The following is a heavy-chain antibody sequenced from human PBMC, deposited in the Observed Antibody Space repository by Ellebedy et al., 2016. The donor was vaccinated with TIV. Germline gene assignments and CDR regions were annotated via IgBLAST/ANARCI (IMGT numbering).Heavy chain of an antibody. CDR2: IYYSGST. V-gene: IGHV4-39*07. CDR3: ARGLARDY. J-gene: IGHJ4*02. CDR1: GGSISSSSYY. Sequence: MPSETLSLTCTVSGGSISSSSYYCGWIRQPPGKGLEWIGSIYYSGSTYYNPSLNRRVTISVDTSKNQFSLTLSAVTAADRAVYYCARGLARDYWGQGTLVTVSS.